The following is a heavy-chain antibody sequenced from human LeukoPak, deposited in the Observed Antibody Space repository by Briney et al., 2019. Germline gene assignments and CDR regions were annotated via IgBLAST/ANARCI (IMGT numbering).Heavy chain of an antibody. D-gene: IGHD4-23*01. CDR1: GGSISSYY. CDR3: ARAKTTVINDAFDI. V-gene: IGHV4-4*07. Sequence: PSETLSLTCTVSGGSISSYYWSWIRQPAGKGLEWIGRIYTSGSTNYNPSLKSRVTMSVDTSKNQFSLKLSSVTAADTAVYYCARAKTTVINDAFDIWGQGTMVTVSS. J-gene: IGHJ3*02. CDR2: IYTSGST.